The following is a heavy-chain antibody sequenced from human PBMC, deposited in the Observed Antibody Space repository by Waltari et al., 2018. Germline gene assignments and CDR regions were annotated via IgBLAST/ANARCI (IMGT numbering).Heavy chain of an antibody. CDR2: INHSGRT. Sequence: QVQLQQWGAGLLKPSETLSLTCAVYGGSFSGYYWSWIRQPPGKGLEWIGEINHSGRTNYNPSLKSRVTISVDTSKNQFSLKLSSVTAADTAVYYCARGSADIVVVPAAAAWYMDVWGKGTTVTISS. CDR1: GGSFSGYY. J-gene: IGHJ6*03. D-gene: IGHD2-2*01. CDR3: ARGSADIVVVPAAAAWYMDV. V-gene: IGHV4-34*01.